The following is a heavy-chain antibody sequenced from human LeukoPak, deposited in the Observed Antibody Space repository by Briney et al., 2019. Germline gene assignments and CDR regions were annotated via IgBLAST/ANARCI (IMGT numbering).Heavy chain of an antibody. V-gene: IGHV4-34*01. D-gene: IGHD3-10*01. CDR1: GGSFSGYY. Sequence: PSETLSLTCAVYGGSFSGYYWSWIRQPPGKGLEWIGEINHSGSTNYNPSLKSRVTISVDTSKNQFSLKLSSVTAADTAVYYCARLRGRHYYGSGSYYMRDAFDIWGQGTMVTVSS. J-gene: IGHJ3*02. CDR2: INHSGST. CDR3: ARLRGRHYYGSGSYYMRDAFDI.